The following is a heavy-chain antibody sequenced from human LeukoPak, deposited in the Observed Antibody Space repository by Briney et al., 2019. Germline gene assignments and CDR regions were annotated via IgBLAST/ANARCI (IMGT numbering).Heavy chain of an antibody. V-gene: IGHV4-59*08. CDR2: VYDLGST. Sequence: SETLSLTCTVSGGSISSYYWNWLRQPPGKGLEWLGYVYDLGSTNYNPSLRRRATISVDTSNNHFSPKVSTVTAADTAVYYCARTYYFGSGSYRYMDVWGKGTTVTVSS. J-gene: IGHJ6*03. CDR3: ARTYYFGSGSYRYMDV. D-gene: IGHD3-10*01. CDR1: GGSISSYY.